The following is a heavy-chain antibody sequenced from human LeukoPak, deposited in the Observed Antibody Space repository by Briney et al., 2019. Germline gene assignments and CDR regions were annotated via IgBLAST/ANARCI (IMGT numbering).Heavy chain of an antibody. CDR1: GYSFSSYW. J-gene: IGHJ6*02. CDR2: IDPSDSYT. D-gene: IGHD5-24*01. V-gene: IGHV5-10-1*01. Sequence: GESLKISCKGSGYSFSSYWISWVRQMPGKGLEWMGRIDPSDSYTNYSPSFQGHVTISADKSISTAYLQWSSLKASDTAMYYCARQNGYNLYYYYGMDVWGQGTTVTVSS. CDR3: ARQNGYNLYYYYGMDV.